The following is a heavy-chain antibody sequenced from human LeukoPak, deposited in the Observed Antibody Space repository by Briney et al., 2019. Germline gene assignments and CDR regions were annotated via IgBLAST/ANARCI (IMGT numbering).Heavy chain of an antibody. V-gene: IGHV1-69*06. CDR1: GGTFSSYA. J-gene: IGHJ5*02. D-gene: IGHD3-10*01. Sequence: SVKVSCKASGGTFSSYAISWVRQAPGQGLEWMGGIIPIFGTANYAQKFQGRVTITADKSTSTAYMELSSLRSEDTAVYYCARDAREVLLWFGEFSPWGQGTLVTVSS. CDR3: ARDAREVLLWFGEFSP. CDR2: IIPIFGTA.